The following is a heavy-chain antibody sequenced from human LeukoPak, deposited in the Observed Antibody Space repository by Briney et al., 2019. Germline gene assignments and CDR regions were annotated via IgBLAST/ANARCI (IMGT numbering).Heavy chain of an antibody. CDR1: GFTFSTYW. D-gene: IGHD2-2*02. CDR2: IKRDGSEK. V-gene: IGHV3-7*03. Sequence: PGVSLRLSCAASGFTFSTYWMSGGRQAPGGGLECGANIKRDGSEKYYVGSVKGRFTIFRDDAKSSLYLQMNSLRAEDTAVYFCARVYTGNRWHFDYWGQGTLVTVSS. CDR3: ARVYTGNRWHFDY. J-gene: IGHJ4*02.